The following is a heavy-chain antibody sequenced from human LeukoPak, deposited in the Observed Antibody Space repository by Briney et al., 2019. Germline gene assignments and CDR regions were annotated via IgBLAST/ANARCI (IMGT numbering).Heavy chain of an antibody. V-gene: IGHV3-30*02. Sequence: PGGSLRLSCAASGFTFSSYGMHWVRQAPGKGLEWVAFIRYDGSNKYYADSVKGRFTISRDNSKNTLYLQMNSLGAEDTAVYYCAKDHKGYSGVGYFDYWGQGTLVTVSS. D-gene: IGHD5-24*01. J-gene: IGHJ4*02. CDR2: IRYDGSNK. CDR1: GFTFSSYG. CDR3: AKDHKGYSGVGYFDY.